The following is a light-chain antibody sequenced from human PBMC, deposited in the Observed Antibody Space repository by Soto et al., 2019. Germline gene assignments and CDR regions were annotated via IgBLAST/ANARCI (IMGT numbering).Light chain of an antibody. CDR2: DVS. CDR1: SSDVGNYNF. J-gene: IGLJ1*01. CDR3: CSYAGDYSYV. V-gene: IGLV2-11*01. Sequence: QSALTQPRSVSESPGQSVTISCTGTSSDVGNYNFVSWYQQHPAKAPKLIIYDVSKRPSGVPDRFSGSKSGYTASLTISGLQAEDEADYYCCSYAGDYSYVFGSGTQLTVL.